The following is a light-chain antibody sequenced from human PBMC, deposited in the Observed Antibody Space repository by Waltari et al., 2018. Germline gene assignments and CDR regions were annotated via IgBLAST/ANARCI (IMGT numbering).Light chain of an antibody. CDR3: QTGGHGTWV. Sequence: QLVLTQSPSASASLGAPVKLTCTLSIGHSSNVIAWLQHQPEKGPRYWMKVNSDGSHNKGDGIPDRFSGSSSGAESYLTISSRQSEDEADYYCQTGGHGTWVFGGGTKLTVL. V-gene: IGLV4-69*01. CDR1: IGHSSNV. CDR2: VNSDGSH. J-gene: IGLJ3*02.